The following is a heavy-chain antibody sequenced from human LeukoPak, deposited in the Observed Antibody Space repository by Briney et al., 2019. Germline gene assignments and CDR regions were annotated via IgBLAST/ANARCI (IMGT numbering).Heavy chain of an antibody. CDR3: ASQPLEWYNGFDY. V-gene: IGHV4-34*01. Sequence: SETLSLTCAVYGGSFSGYYWSWIRQPPGKGLEWIGEINHSGSTNYNPSLKSRVTISVDTSKNQFSLKLSSVTAADTAVYYCASQPLEWYNGFDYWDQGTLVTVSS. CDR1: GGSFSGYY. J-gene: IGHJ4*02. D-gene: IGHD3-3*01. CDR2: INHSGST.